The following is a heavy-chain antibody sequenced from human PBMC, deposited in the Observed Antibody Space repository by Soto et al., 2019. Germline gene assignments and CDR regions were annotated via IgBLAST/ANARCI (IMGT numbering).Heavy chain of an antibody. CDR1: GFTVSSNY. Sequence: GGSLRLSCAVSGFTVSSNYMSWVRQAPGKGLEWVSVIYSSGTTYSADSVKGRFTISRDSSKNTLYLHMNSLGAEDTAVYYCARYGAMAGSDAFDIWGQGTMVTVSS. CDR2: IYSSGTT. J-gene: IGHJ3*02. CDR3: ARYGAMAGSDAFDI. D-gene: IGHD4-17*01. V-gene: IGHV3-53*01.